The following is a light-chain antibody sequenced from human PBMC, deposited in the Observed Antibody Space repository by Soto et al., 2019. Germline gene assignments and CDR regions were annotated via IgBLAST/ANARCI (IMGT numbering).Light chain of an antibody. Sequence: EIVLTQSPGTLPLSPGERSTLSCRASQSLTSRYLAWYRQKPGQAPRLLIYGTSSRETGIPDRFSGSGSGTEFTLTISRLEPEDFAVYYCQQYHSSPRTFGQGTKVDIK. CDR1: QSLTSRY. CDR2: GTS. J-gene: IGKJ1*01. CDR3: QQYHSSPRT. V-gene: IGKV3-20*01.